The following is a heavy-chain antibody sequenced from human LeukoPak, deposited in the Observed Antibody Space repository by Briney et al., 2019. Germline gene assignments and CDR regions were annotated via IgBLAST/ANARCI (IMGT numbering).Heavy chain of an antibody. CDR3: ASNEVPAAMKGYYGMDV. CDR1: GFTVSSNY. J-gene: IGHJ6*02. D-gene: IGHD2-2*01. V-gene: IGHV3-53*01. CDR2: IYSGGST. Sequence: GGSLRLSYAASGFTVSSNYMSWVRQAPGKGLEWVSVIYSGGSTYYADSVKGRFTISRDNSKNTLYLQMNSLRAEDTAVYYCASNEVPAAMKGYYGMDVWGQGTTVTVSS.